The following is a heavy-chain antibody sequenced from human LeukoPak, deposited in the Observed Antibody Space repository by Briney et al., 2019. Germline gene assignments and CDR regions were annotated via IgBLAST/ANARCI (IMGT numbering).Heavy chain of an antibody. CDR2: IYYTGNT. D-gene: IGHD2-15*01. CDR1: GDSISGYY. CDR3: ARSRGDGCSGGSCYLYYMDV. Sequence: AETLSLTCTVSGDSISGYYWGWLRQPPGKGREGIGNIYYTGNTYYNPSLKSRITISVETCKKQFALKLSSVTAADTAVYYCARSRGDGCSGGSCYLYYMDVWGKGTTVTVSS. J-gene: IGHJ6*03. V-gene: IGHV4-59*01.